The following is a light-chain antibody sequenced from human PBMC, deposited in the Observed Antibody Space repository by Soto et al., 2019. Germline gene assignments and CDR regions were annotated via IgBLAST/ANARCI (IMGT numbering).Light chain of an antibody. V-gene: IGKV3D-20*02. CDR2: GAS. Sequence: EIVLTQSPGTLSLSAGDSATLSCRASQSVSSSYLAWYQQKSGQAPRLLIYGASTRATGIPARFSGSGSGTDFTLNISSLEPEDFAVYYCQQRSNWPPVITFGGGTKVDIK. CDR1: QSVSSSY. J-gene: IGKJ4*01. CDR3: QQRSNWPPVIT.